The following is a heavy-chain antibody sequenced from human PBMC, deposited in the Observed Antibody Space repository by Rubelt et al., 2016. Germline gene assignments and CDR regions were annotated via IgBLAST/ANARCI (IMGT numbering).Heavy chain of an antibody. CDR2: VSPCGGSP. Sequence: QVQLVQSGAEVKKPGASVKVSCKASGYTFTSYYMHWVRQAPGQGLEWMGIVSPCGGSPSDAQKLQGRVTMTRDPSTSTVYMELSSLRSEDTAVYYCAREQETTVTIEGVLGYWGQGTLVTVSS. J-gene: IGHJ4*02. CDR1: GYTFTSYY. V-gene: IGHV1-46*01. CDR3: AREQETTVTIEGVLGY. D-gene: IGHD4-17*01.